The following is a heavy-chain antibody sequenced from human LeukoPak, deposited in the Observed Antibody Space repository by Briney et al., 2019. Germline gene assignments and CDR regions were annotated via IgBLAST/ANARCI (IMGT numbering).Heavy chain of an antibody. CDR1: GFTFSSFA. Sequence: GGSLRLSCAASGFTFSSFAMSWVRQAPGKGLEWVSTISGSGGGTWYADSVKGRFAISRDNSKNTLYLQMNSLRAEDTAIYYCARNKGSGSHVNYCMDAWGKGTTVTVSS. V-gene: IGHV3-23*01. CDR3: ARNKGSGSHVNYCMDA. CDR2: ISGSGGGT. D-gene: IGHD3-10*01. J-gene: IGHJ6*03.